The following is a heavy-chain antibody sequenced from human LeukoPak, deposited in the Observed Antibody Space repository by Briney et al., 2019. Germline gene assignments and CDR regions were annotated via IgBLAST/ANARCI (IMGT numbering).Heavy chain of an antibody. V-gene: IGHV4-59*12. CDR2: IYYSGST. J-gene: IGHJ4*02. CDR3: ARGLQPYGYYRDY. Sequence: SETLSLTCTVSGGSIGSYYWSWIRQPPGKGLEWIGYIYYSGSTNHNPSLKSRVTISVDTSKNQFSLKLSSVTAADTAVYYCARGLQPYGYYRDYWGQGTLVTVSS. CDR1: GGSIGSYY. D-gene: IGHD3-22*01.